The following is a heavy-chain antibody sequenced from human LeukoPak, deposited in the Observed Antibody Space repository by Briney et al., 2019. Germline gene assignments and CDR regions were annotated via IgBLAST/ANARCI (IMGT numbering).Heavy chain of an antibody. J-gene: IGHJ5*02. V-gene: IGHV3-21*01. CDR2: ISSCSSYI. CDR3: ASITLPAA. Sequence: LEWVSSISSCSSYIYDAHSVKARFTISSDNAKNSLYLQMNSLRAEDTAVYYCASITLPAAWGQGTLLTVSS.